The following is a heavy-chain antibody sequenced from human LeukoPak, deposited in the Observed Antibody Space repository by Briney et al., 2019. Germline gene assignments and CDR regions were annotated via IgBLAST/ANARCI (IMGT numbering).Heavy chain of an antibody. CDR2: INHSGST. CDR1: GGSFSGYY. Sequence: SETLSLTCAVYGGSFSGYYWSWIRQPPGKGLEWIGEINHSGSTNYNPSLKSRVAISVDTSKHQSSLKLCSVTAADTAVYYCARRRGFPAPFDYWGQGTLVTVSS. D-gene: IGHD2-15*01. V-gene: IGHV4-34*01. J-gene: IGHJ4*02. CDR3: ARRRGFPAPFDY.